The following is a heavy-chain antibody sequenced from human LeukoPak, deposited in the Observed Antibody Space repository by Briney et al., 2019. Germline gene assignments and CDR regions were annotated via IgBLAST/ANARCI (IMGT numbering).Heavy chain of an antibody. CDR1: GFTFSNAW. CDR3: AREKDTAMVTYYIDY. D-gene: IGHD5-18*01. V-gene: IGHV3-15*01. Sequence: GGSLRLSCAASGFTFSNAWMSWVRQAPGKGLEWVGRIKSKTDGGTTDYAAPVKGRFTISRDDSKNTLYLQMNSMRAEDTAVYDYAREKDTAMVTYYIDYWGQGTLVTVSS. J-gene: IGHJ4*02. CDR2: IKSKTDGGTT.